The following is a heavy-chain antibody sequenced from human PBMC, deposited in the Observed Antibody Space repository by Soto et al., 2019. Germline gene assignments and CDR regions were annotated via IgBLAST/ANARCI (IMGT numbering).Heavy chain of an antibody. CDR1: GGSISSSSYY. CDR3: ARHRWVFLTLDAFDI. CDR2: IYYSGST. V-gene: IGHV4-39*01. Sequence: QLQLQESGPGLVKPSETLSLTCTVSGGSISSSSYYWGWIRQPPGKGLEWIGSIYYSGSTYYNPSLKSRVTISVDTSKNQFSLKLSSVTAADTAVYYCARHRWVFLTLDAFDIWGQGTMVTVSS. J-gene: IGHJ3*02.